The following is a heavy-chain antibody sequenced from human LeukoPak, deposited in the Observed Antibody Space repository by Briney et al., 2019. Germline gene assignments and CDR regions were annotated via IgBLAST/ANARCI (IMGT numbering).Heavy chain of an antibody. V-gene: IGHV3-15*01. CDR3: TFYDFWSGSTTGMDV. D-gene: IGHD3-3*01. CDR2: IKSKTDGGTT. CDR1: GFTSRNAW. Sequence: GGPLSLSCPASGFTSRNAWMSWVPQPPGKGLEWFGRIKSKTDGGTTDYAAPVKGRFTISRDDSKNTLYLQMNSLKTEDTAVYYCTFYDFWSGSTTGMDVWGKGTTVTVSS. J-gene: IGHJ6*04.